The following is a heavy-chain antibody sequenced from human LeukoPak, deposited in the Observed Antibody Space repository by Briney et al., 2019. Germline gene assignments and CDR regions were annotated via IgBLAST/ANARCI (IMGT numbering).Heavy chain of an antibody. CDR1: GGSISSGGYY. CDR3: ARYQLPFFDY. J-gene: IGHJ4*02. CDR2: IYYSGST. D-gene: IGHD2-2*01. Sequence: SETLSLTCAVSGGSISSGGYYWSWIRQHPGKGLEWIGYIYYSGSTYYNPSLKSRVTISVDTSKNQFSLKLSSVTAADTAVYYCARYQLPFFDYWGQGTLVTVSS. V-gene: IGHV4-31*11.